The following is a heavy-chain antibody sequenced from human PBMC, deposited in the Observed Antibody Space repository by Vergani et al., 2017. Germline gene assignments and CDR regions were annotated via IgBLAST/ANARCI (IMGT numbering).Heavy chain of an antibody. J-gene: IGHJ4*02. CDR2: INPSGGHT. V-gene: IGHV1-46*03. CDR3: ARVDYGILSGYRY. D-gene: IGHD3-9*01. CDR1: GYTFSNYD. Sequence: QVQLVHSGAEVKKPGASVKVSCKTSGYTFSNYDMHWVRQAPGQGLEWMGIINPSGGHTNYAQKFQGRVTMTRDTSTSTVYMELSSLRSEDTAIYYCARVDYGILSGYRYWGQGTLVTVSA.